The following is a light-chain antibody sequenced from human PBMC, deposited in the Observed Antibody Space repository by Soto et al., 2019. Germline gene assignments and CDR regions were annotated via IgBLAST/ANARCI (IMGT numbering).Light chain of an antibody. Sequence: EIVLTQSPATRSLSPGERATLPCRASQSVSTSLAWYQQRPGQAPRLLIYDVSNRAAGVPARFSGSGSGTDFTLTISNLEPEAFAIYYCQERRNWPRLTFGGGTTVEIK. J-gene: IGKJ4*01. CDR3: QERRNWPRLT. CDR2: DVS. CDR1: QSVSTS. V-gene: IGKV3-11*01.